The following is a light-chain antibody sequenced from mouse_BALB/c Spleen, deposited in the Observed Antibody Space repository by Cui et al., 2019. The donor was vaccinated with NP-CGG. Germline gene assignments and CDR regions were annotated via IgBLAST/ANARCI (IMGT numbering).Light chain of an antibody. V-gene: IGLV1*01. CDR1: TRAVTTSNY. Sequence: QTVVTQVSEFLTSPGDTVTLTCRSSTRAVTTSNYANWVQEKPDHLFSGLIGGTKNRAPGVPAIFSGSLIGDNAALTISVAPTEDEVIYFCALCYSNHWVFGGGTKLTVL. J-gene: IGLJ1*01. CDR2: GTK. CDR3: ALCYSNHWV.